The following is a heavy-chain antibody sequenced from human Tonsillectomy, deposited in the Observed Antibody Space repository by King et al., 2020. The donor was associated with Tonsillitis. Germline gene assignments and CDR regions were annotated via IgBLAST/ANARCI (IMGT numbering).Heavy chain of an antibody. CDR1: GFTFGDYI. D-gene: IGHD4-17*01. Sequence: VQLVESGGGLVQPGRSLRLSCSASGFTFGDYIMSWFRQAPGKGLEWVGFIRSKAYGGTAEYAASVKGRFTFSIDDSKSIAYLQMNSLKTEDTAVYYCTSRINDYGDYGVRGAFDSWGQGTLVTVSS. V-gene: IGHV3-49*03. CDR3: TSRINDYGDYGVRGAFDS. J-gene: IGHJ4*02. CDR2: IRSKAYGGTA.